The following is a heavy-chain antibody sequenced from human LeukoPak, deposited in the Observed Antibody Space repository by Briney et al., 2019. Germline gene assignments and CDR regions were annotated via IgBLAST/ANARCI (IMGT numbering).Heavy chain of an antibody. D-gene: IGHD5-18*01. CDR1: GYSISSGYY. CDR2: IYHSGST. CDR3: ARPAPRGYSYGYFDY. V-gene: IGHV4-38-2*01. Sequence: PSETLSLTCAVSGYSISSGYYWGWIRQPPGKGLEWIGNIYHSGSTYYNPSPKSRVTISVDTSKNQFSLKLSSVTAADTAVYYCARPAPRGYSYGYFDYWGQGTLVTVSS. J-gene: IGHJ4*02.